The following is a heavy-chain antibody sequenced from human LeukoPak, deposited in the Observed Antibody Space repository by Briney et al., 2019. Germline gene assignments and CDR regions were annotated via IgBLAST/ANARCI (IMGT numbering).Heavy chain of an antibody. V-gene: IGHV4-38-2*02. CDR2: IYHSGST. CDR1: GYSISSGYY. CDR3: ARASYDFWSGYYRRDYYYYYMDV. D-gene: IGHD3-3*01. J-gene: IGHJ6*03. Sequence: ETLSLTCTVSGYSISSGYYWGWIRQPPGKGLEWIGSIYHSGSTYYNPSLKSRVTISVDTSKNQFSLKLSSVTAADTAVYYCARASYDFWSGYYRRDYYYYYMDVWGKGTTVTVSS.